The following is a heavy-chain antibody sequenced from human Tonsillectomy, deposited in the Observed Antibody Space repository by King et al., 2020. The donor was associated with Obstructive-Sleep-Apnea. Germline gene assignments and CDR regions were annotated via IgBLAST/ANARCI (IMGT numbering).Heavy chain of an antibody. V-gene: IGHV3-73*01. CDR3: TVDYYDSSGIDY. CDR1: GFTFSGSA. CDR2: IRSKAYSYAT. Sequence: VQLVESGGGLVQPGGSLKLSCAASGFTFSGSAMHWVRQASGKGLEWVGRIRSKAYSYATAYAASVKVRFTISSDDSKNTAYLQMNSLKTEDTAVYYCTVDYYDSSGIDYWGQGTLVTVSS. J-gene: IGHJ4*02. D-gene: IGHD3-22*01.